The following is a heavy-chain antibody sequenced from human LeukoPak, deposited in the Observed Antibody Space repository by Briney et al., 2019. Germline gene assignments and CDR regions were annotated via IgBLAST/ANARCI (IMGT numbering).Heavy chain of an antibody. D-gene: IGHD6-13*01. CDR3: ARDYSSSWTGWFDP. V-gene: IGHV7-4-1*02. CDR1: GYTFTSYA. Sequence: GSVKVSCKASGYTFTSYAMNWVRQAPGQGLEWMGWINTNTGNPTYAQGFTGRFVFSLDTSVSTAYLQISSLKAEDTAVYYCARDYSSSWTGWFDPWGQGTLVTVSS. CDR2: INTNTGNP. J-gene: IGHJ5*02.